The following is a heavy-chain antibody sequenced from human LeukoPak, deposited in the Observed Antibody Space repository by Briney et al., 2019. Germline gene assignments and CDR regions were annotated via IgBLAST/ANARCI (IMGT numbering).Heavy chain of an antibody. CDR2: IYYSGST. CDR1: GGSISSSSYY. Sequence: SSETLSLTCTVSGGSISSSSYYWGWIRQPPGKGLEWIGSIYYSGSTYYNPSLKSRVTISVDTSKNQFSLKLSSVTAADTAVYYCARMGAIGGASANPDYWGQGTLVTVSS. D-gene: IGHD2-21*01. J-gene: IGHJ4*02. V-gene: IGHV4-39*01. CDR3: ARMGAIGGASANPDY.